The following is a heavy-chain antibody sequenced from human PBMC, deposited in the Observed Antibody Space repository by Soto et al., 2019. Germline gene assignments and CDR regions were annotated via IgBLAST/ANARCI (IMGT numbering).Heavy chain of an antibody. CDR3: AKVPQVGWLANFAY. D-gene: IGHD6-19*01. J-gene: IGHJ4*02. V-gene: IGHV3-23*01. CDR2: ITGSGGSA. Sequence: DVQLLESGGGLVQPGGSLRLSCAASGFTFGSYAMNWVRQAPGKGLEWVSAITGSGGSAYYADSVKGRFTISRDNSQNTLSLQMNSMRVEDTAVYYCAKVPQVGWLANFAYWGQGTLVTVSS. CDR1: GFTFGSYA.